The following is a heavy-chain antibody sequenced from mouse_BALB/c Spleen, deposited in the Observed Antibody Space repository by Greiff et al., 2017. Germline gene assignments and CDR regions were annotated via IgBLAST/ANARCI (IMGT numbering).Heavy chain of an antibody. CDR1: GYTFTSYW. V-gene: IGHV1-69*02. Sequence: VQLQQPGAELVRPGASVKLSCKASGYTFTSYWINWVKQRPGQGLEWIGNIYPSDSYTNYNQKFKDKATLTVDKSSSTAYMQLSSPTSEDSAVYYCTRGNYGNPFAYWGQGTLVTVSA. CDR2: IYPSDSYT. D-gene: IGHD2-1*01. CDR3: TRGNYGNPFAY. J-gene: IGHJ3*01.